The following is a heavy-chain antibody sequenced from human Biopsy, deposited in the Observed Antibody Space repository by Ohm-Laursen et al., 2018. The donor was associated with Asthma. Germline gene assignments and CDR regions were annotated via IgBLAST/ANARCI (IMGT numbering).Heavy chain of an antibody. D-gene: IGHD2-2*01. J-gene: IGHJ4*02. V-gene: IGHV1-69*01. CDR1: GGTFNTYV. Sequence: SSLKVSCKSLGGTFNTYVIGWVRQAPGQGLEWMGGINSVFGTTTYPQKFQDRVTITADDSTSTVYMELSSLRSEDTAVYYCAREAGSCISRTCYSLDFWGQGTLVTVSS. CDR2: INSVFGTT. CDR3: AREAGSCISRTCYSLDF.